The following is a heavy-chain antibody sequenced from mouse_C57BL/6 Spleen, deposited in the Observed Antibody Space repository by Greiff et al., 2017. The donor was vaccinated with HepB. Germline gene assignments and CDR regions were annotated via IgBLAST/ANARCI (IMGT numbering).Heavy chain of an antibody. Sequence: VQLKESGAELVKPGASVKISCKASGYAFSSYWMNWVKQRPGKGLEWIGQIYPGDGDTNYNGKFKGKATLTADKSSSTAYMQLSSLTSEDSAVYFCARDHENGYYFDYWGQGTTLTVSS. CDR2: IYPGDGDT. V-gene: IGHV1-80*01. CDR3: ARDHENGYYFDY. CDR1: GYAFSSYW. J-gene: IGHJ2*01.